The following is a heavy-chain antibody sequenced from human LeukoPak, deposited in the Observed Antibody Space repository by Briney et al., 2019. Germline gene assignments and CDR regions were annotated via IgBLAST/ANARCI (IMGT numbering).Heavy chain of an antibody. D-gene: IGHD1-26*01. CDR2: IVVGSGNT. Sequence: ASVKVSCKASGFTFTSSAMQWVRQARGQRLEWIGWIVVGSGNTNYAQKFQERVTITRDMSTSTAYMELSSLRSEDTAVYYCAADLSGATIPDYWGQGTPVTVSS. CDR1: GFTFTSSA. CDR3: AADLSGATIPDY. V-gene: IGHV1-58*02. J-gene: IGHJ4*02.